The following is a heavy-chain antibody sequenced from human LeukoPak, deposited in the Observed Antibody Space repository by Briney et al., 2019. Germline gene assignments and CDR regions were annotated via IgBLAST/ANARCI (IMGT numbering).Heavy chain of an antibody. Sequence: ASVKVSCKASGYTFTSYAMNWVRQAPGQGLEWMGGIIPIFGTANYAQKFQGRVTITADESTSTAYMELSSLRSEDTAVYYCARDNSGYDRYHYFDYWGQGTLVTVSS. J-gene: IGHJ4*02. CDR1: GYTFTSYA. D-gene: IGHD5-12*01. CDR2: IIPIFGTA. CDR3: ARDNSGYDRYHYFDY. V-gene: IGHV1-69*13.